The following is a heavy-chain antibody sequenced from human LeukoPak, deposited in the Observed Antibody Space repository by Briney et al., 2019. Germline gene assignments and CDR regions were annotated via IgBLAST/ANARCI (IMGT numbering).Heavy chain of an antibody. V-gene: IGHV3-23*01. CDR2: ISSSGDLT. D-gene: IGHD2-8*02. CDR3: AKELWSWSFDY. Sequence: GGSLRLSCAASGFTFSSYAMHWVRQAPGKGLEWVSGISSSGDLTYYADSVKGRFTISRDNSKNTLFLQMNTLRAEDTAVYYCAKELWSWSFDYWGQGALVTVSS. J-gene: IGHJ4*02. CDR1: GFTFSSYA.